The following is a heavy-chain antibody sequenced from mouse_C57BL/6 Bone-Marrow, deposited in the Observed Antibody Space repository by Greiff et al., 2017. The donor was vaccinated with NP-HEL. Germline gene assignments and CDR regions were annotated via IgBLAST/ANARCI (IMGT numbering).Heavy chain of an antibody. CDR1: GFNIKDDY. Sequence: EVQLQQSGAELVRPGASVKLSCTASGFNIKDDYMHWVKQRPEQGLEWIGWIDPENGDTEYASKFQGKATITEDTSANTAYLQLSSLTSEDTAVYYCTTSGVAYWGQGTLVTVSA. CDR2: IDPENGDT. J-gene: IGHJ3*01. V-gene: IGHV14-4*01. CDR3: TTSGVAY. D-gene: IGHD3-2*02.